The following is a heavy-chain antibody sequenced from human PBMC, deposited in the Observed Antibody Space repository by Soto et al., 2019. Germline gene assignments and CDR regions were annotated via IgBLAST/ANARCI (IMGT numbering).Heavy chain of an antibody. J-gene: IGHJ6*02. CDR3: ASYYYGSGSLYYYYGMDV. D-gene: IGHD3-10*01. Sequence: QVQLVQSGAEVKKPGASVKVSCKASGYTFTGYYMHWVRQAPGQGLEWMGWINPNSGGTNYAQKFQGRVTMTRDTSISTAYRELSRLRSDDTAVYYCASYYYGSGSLYYYYGMDVWGQGTTVTVSS. V-gene: IGHV1-2*02. CDR1: GYTFTGYY. CDR2: INPNSGGT.